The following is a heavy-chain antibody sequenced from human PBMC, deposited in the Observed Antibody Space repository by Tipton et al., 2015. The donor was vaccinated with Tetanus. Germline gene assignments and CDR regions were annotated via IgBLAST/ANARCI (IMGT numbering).Heavy chain of an antibody. V-gene: IGHV4-31*03. CDR1: GGSISTGGYS. Sequence: TLSLTCTVSGGSISTGGYSWNWIRQLPGKGLEWIGYIYDSGNTHYNPSLKSRVTISIDESKTQFSLKLTSVTAADTAVYYCARNHPPRGYPYGGFHSWGQGTLVTVSS. D-gene: IGHD5-12*01. J-gene: IGHJ4*02. CDR3: ARNHPPRGYPYGGFHS. CDR2: IYDSGNT.